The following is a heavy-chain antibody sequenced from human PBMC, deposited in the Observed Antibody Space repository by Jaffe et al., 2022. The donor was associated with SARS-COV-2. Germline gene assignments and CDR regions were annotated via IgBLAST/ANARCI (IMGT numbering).Heavy chain of an antibody. CDR1: GFTFSSYG. D-gene: IGHD1-26*01. V-gene: IGHV3-33*01. J-gene: IGHJ4*02. CDR2: IWYDGSNK. CDR3: ARDRGEWGSYFDY. Sequence: QVQLVESGGGVVQPGRSLRLSCAASGFTFSSYGMHWVRQAPGKGLEWVAVIWYDGSNKYYADSVKGRFTISRDNSKNTLYLQMNSLRAEDTAVYYCARDRGEWGSYFDYWGQGTLVTVSS.